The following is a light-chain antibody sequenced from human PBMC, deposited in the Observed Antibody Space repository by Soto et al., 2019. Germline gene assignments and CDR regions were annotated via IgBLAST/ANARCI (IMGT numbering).Light chain of an antibody. J-gene: IGLJ1*01. CDR1: SSDIGDYNY. CDR3: CSYTRSGTLI. Sequence: QSALTQPASVSGSPGQSITISCGGTSSDIGDYNYVSWYQQHPGKVPKVIIYDVSNRPSGFSYRFSATKSGNTASLTISGLQAEDEADYYCCSYTRSGTLIFGTGTKLTVL. CDR2: DVS. V-gene: IGLV2-14*01.